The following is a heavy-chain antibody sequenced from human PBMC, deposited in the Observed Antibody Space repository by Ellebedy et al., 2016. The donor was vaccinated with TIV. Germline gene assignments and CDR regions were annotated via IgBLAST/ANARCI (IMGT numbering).Heavy chain of an antibody. J-gene: IGHJ4*02. CDR2: MWSDGVNK. CDR3: ARDRGGGEFYDTFGYNRGNFDY. V-gene: IGHV3-33*01. Sequence: GGSLRLXCVASGFTFSTYDMHWVRQAPGKGLEWLALMWSDGVNKYFADSVKGRFTISRDNSKNTLYLQMNSLRAEDTAVYYCARDRGGGEFYDTFGYNRGNFDYWGQGTLVTVSS. CDR1: GFTFSTYD. D-gene: IGHD3-22*01.